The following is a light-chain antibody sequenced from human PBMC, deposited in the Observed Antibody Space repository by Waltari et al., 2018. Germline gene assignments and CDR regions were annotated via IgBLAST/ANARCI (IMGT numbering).Light chain of an antibody. Sequence: DIQMTHSASSLSASVGARVTTPCRASPDITRYLNWYQHKAGEAPKLLVFAAGAVQRGVPSRFRGSGSGTDSAPTIRGLQPEDFATYYWQKTYSGPETFGQGTKLEIK. CDR1: PDITRY. CDR2: AAG. V-gene: IGKV1-39*01. CDR3: QKTYSGPET. J-gene: IGKJ2*01.